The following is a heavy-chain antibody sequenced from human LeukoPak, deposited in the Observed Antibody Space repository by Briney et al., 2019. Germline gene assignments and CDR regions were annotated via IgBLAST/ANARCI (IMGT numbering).Heavy chain of an antibody. CDR1: GFSFSSYR. Sequence: PGGSLRLSCAASGFSFSSYRMNWVRQAPGKGLEWVSSVSNSGDYIHYADSVKGRFTISRDNSKNSLYLQMNSLRAEDTAVYYCAKLGVTTPVDYWGQGTLVTVSS. D-gene: IGHD4-17*01. CDR2: VSNSGDYI. CDR3: AKLGVTTPVDY. V-gene: IGHV3-21*06. J-gene: IGHJ4*02.